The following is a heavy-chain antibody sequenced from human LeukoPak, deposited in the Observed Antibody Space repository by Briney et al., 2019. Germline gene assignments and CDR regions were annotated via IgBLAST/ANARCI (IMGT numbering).Heavy chain of an antibody. V-gene: IGHV4-34*01. CDR3: ARGLGTGSLAYYYGMDV. Sequence: SETLSLTCAVYGGSFSGYYWSWIRQPPGKGLEWIGEISHSGSTNYNPSLKSRVSISVDTSKNQFSLKLSSVTAADTAVYYCARGLGTGSLAYYYGMDVWGQGTTVTVSS. D-gene: IGHD1-1*01. CDR2: ISHSGST. J-gene: IGHJ6*02. CDR1: GGSFSGYY.